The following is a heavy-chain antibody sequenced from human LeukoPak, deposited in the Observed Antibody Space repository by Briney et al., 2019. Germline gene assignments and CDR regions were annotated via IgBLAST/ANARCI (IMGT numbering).Heavy chain of an antibody. CDR2: IYYSGST. D-gene: IGHD3-10*01. V-gene: IGHV4-61*01. CDR1: GYSISSGYY. CDR3: ARVEEGYGSGRRENYYYYYMDV. Sequence: SETLSLTCTVSGYSISSGYYWGWIRQPPGKGLEWIGYIYYSGSTNYNPSLKSRVTISVDTSKNQFSLKLSSVTAADTAVYYCARVEEGYGSGRRENYYYYYMDVRGKGTTVTISS. J-gene: IGHJ6*03.